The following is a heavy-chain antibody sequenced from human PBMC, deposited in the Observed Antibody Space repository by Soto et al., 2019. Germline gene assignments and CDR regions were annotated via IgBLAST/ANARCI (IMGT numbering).Heavy chain of an antibody. CDR1: GGSISSYY. CDR3: ARALLPYCSTTSCYDYGMDV. Sequence: LSLTCTVSGGSISSYYWSWIRQPPGEGLEWIGCIYYTGTTKYNPSLKSRVTISIEMSKNQVSLKLSSVSAADTAEYYCARALLPYCSTTSCYDYGMDVWGQGTTVTVS. CDR2: IYYTGTT. D-gene: IGHD2-2*01. J-gene: IGHJ6*02. V-gene: IGHV4-59*01.